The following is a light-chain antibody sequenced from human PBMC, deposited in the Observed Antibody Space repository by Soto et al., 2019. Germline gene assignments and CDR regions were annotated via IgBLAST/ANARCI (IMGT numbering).Light chain of an antibody. Sequence: QSVLTQSSSASASLGSSVKLTCILSSGHSTYIIAWHQQQQGKAPRFLMTLDRSGSYNRGSGVPDRFSGSSSGAERYLTISNLQFEDEGDYYCETWYSNTHKVFGGGTKLTVL. CDR3: ETWYSNTHKV. J-gene: IGLJ3*02. CDR1: SGHSTYI. V-gene: IGLV4-60*02. CDR2: LDRSGSY.